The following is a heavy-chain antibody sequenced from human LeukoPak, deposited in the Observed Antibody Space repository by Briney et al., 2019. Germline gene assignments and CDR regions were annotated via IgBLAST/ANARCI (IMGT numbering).Heavy chain of an antibody. CDR1: GFTFSSYW. J-gene: IGHJ6*03. D-gene: IGHD3-3*01. V-gene: IGHV3-7*01. CDR3: AREFVLRFFEGYMDV. Sequence: GGSLRLSCAASGFTFSSYWMSWVRQAPGEGLECVANIKQDGSEKYYVDSVKGRFTISRDNSKNTLYLQMNSLRTEDTAVYYCAREFVLRFFEGYMDVWGKGTTVTVSS. CDR2: IKQDGSEK.